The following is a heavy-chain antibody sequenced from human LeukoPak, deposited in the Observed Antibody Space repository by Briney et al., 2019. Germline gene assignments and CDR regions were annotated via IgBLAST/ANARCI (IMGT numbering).Heavy chain of an antibody. V-gene: IGHV3-43*02. D-gene: IGHD3-10*01. J-gene: IGHJ4*02. Sequence: GGSLRLSCATSGFTFDDYAFHWFRQVPGKGLEWVSLISRDGGTTSYGDSVKGRFTISRDNSKNSLYLHMNRLKTEDSALYFCTKDFSGSYENWGQGTLVTVSS. CDR1: GFTFDDYA. CDR2: ISRDGGTT. CDR3: TKDFSGSYEN.